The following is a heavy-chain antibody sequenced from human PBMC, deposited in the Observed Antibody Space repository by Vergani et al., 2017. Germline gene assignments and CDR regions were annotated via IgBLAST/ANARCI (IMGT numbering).Heavy chain of an antibody. CDR2: IWYDGSNK. J-gene: IGHJ5*02. CDR1: GFTFSSYG. CDR3: ARGITMIVVEPLNWFDP. V-gene: IGHV3-33*01. D-gene: IGHD3-22*01. Sequence: QVQLVESGGGVVQPGRSLRLSCAASGFTFSSYGMHWVRQAPGKGLEWVAVIWYDGSNKYYADSVKGRFTISRDNAKNSLYLQMNSLRAEDTAVYYCARGITMIVVEPLNWFDPWGQGTLVTVSA.